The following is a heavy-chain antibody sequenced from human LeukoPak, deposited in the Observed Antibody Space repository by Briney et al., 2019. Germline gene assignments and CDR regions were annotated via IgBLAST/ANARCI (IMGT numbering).Heavy chain of an antibody. Sequence: PEASVKVSCKASGYIFISYGISWVRQAPGQGLEWMGRIIPILGIANYAQKFQGRVTITADKSTSTAYMELSSLRSEDTAVYYCARGLRWLQSPLDYWGQGTLVTVSS. CDR3: ARGLRWLQSPLDY. CDR1: GYIFISYG. D-gene: IGHD5-24*01. J-gene: IGHJ4*02. V-gene: IGHV1-69*04. CDR2: IIPILGIA.